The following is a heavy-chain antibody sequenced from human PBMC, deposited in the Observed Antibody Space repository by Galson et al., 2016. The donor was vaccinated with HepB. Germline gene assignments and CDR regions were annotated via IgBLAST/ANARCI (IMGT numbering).Heavy chain of an antibody. V-gene: IGHV1-18*04. CDR1: GYTFTSYS. CDR3: ARDLSSSSTRGWFDP. J-gene: IGHJ5*02. Sequence: SVKVSCKASGYTFTSYSFTWVRQAPGQGLEWMGWISAYNGNTNYAQNLQGRLTLTTDTSTSTAYMELRSLTFDDTAVYYCARDLSSSSTRGWFDPWGQGTLVTVSP. D-gene: IGHD6-6*01. CDR2: ISAYNGNT.